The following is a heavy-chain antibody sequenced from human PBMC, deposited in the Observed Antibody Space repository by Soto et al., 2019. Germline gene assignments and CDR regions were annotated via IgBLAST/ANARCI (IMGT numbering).Heavy chain of an antibody. CDR3: AKGFSYSVIDY. Sequence: QVQLVESGGGVVQPGRSPRLSCAASGFTFSTYGMHWVRQAPGKGLEWVAVISYDGSDRYYADSVKGRFTISRDNSKNTLYLQMSSLRAEDTAVYYSAKGFSYSVIDYWGQGTLVTVSS. D-gene: IGHD5-18*01. V-gene: IGHV3-30*18. CDR2: ISYDGSDR. CDR1: GFTFSTYG. J-gene: IGHJ4*02.